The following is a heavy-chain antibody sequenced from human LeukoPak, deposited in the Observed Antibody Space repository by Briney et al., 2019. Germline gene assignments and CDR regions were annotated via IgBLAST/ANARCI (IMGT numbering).Heavy chain of an antibody. CDR1: GYTFTSYA. J-gene: IGHJ3*02. Sequence: ASVKVSCKASGYTFTSYAMHWVRQAPGQRLEWMGWINAGNGNTKYSQKFQGRVTITRDTSASTAYMELSSLRSEDTTVYYCARGVMITFGGVIAPDAFDIWGQGTMVTVSS. V-gene: IGHV1-3*01. D-gene: IGHD3-16*02. CDR3: ARGVMITFGGVIAPDAFDI. CDR2: INAGNGNT.